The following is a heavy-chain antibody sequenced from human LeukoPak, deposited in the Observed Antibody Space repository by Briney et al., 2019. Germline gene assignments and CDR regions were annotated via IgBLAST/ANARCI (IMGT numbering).Heavy chain of an antibody. J-gene: IGHJ4*02. Sequence: GGSLRLSCAASGFTVSRNYMSWVRHAPGKGLVWVSHMSSDGTITSYADSVKGRFTISRDNAKNTLFLQMNSLRAEDTGVYYCASRGYLNYWGQGTLVTVSS. V-gene: IGHV3-74*01. CDR2: MSSDGTIT. CDR3: ASRGYLNY. CDR1: GFTVSRNY.